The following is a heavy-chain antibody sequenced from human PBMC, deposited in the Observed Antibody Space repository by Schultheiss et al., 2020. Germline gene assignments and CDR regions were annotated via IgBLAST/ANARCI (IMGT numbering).Heavy chain of an antibody. CDR3: AKTSYLPTVGDY. V-gene: IGHV3-30-3*02. CDR1: GFTFSSYA. J-gene: IGHJ4*02. D-gene: IGHD4-11*01. CDR2: ISYDGSKT. Sequence: GGSLRLSCAASGFTFSSYAMHWVRQAPGKGLEWVAVISYDGSKTYYADSVKGRFTISRDNSKNTLYLQMNSLRAEDTAVYYCAKTSYLPTVGDYWGQGTLVTVSS.